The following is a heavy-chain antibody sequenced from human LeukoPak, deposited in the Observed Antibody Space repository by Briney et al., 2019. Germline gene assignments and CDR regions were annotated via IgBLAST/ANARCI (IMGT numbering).Heavy chain of an antibody. CDR1: GGSISSSSYN. CDR3: ARHDRIIASPLV. Sequence: SETLSLTCIVSGGSISSSSYNWGWIRQPPGKGLEWIGSIYYTGTTYYSPSLKSRLTISVDTSRDQFSLKLSSVTAVDTAVYYCARHDRIIASPLVWGQGILVTVS. CDR2: IYYTGTT. D-gene: IGHD6-13*01. V-gene: IGHV4-39*01. J-gene: IGHJ4*02.